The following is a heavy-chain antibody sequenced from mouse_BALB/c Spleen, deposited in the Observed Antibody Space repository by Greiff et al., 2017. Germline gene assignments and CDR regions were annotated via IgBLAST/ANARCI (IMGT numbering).Heavy chain of an antibody. V-gene: IGHV5-17*02. D-gene: IGHD2-3*01. Sequence: EVKLQESGGGLVQPGGSRKLSCAASGFTFSSFGMHWVRQAPEKGLEWVAYISSGSSTIYYADTVKGRFTISRDNPKNTLFLQMTSLRSEDTAMYYCARGADGYYLYYYAMDDWGQGTSVTVSS. CDR1: GFTFSSFG. CDR2: ISSGSSTI. CDR3: ARGADGYYLYYYAMDD. J-gene: IGHJ4*01.